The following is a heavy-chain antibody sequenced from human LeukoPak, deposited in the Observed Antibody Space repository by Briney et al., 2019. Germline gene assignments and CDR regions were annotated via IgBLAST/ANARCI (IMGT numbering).Heavy chain of an antibody. Sequence: ETLSLTCTVSGGSISSSSYYWGWIRQPPGKGLEWVSSISSRTDYIYYVDSVKGRFTVSRDNAKNSLYLQMNSLRAEDTAVYYCTRDHSAVYFGLRSFSDDAFDIWGRGTMVTVSS. CDR3: TRDHSAVYFGLRSFSDDAFDI. CDR2: ISSRTDYI. J-gene: IGHJ3*02. CDR1: GGSISSSS. D-gene: IGHD3-10*01. V-gene: IGHV3-21*01.